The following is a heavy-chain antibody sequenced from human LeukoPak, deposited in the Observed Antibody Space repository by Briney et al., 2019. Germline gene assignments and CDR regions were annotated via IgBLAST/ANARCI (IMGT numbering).Heavy chain of an antibody. D-gene: IGHD3-22*01. CDR3: ARGDFYDSSGYYYESRSFDY. Sequence: GRFTISRDNAKNSLYLQMNSLRAEDTAVYYCARGDFYDSSGYYYESRSFDYWGQGTLVVVSS. V-gene: IGHV3-11*06. J-gene: IGHJ4*02.